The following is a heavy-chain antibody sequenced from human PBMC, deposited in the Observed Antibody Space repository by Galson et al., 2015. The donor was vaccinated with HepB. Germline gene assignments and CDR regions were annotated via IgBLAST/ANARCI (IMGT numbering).Heavy chain of an antibody. D-gene: IGHD4-11*01. J-gene: IGHJ4*01. Sequence: SLRLSCAASGFTFSSYPMTWVRQAPGKGLEWVSAISGNGGSTFYADSVKGRFTISRDNSKNTLYLQMDSLRAEETAVYYCAKASRDSNYYFDCWGHGTLVTVSS. CDR1: GFTFSSYP. CDR3: AKASRDSNYYFDC. V-gene: IGHV3-23*01. CDR2: ISGNGGST.